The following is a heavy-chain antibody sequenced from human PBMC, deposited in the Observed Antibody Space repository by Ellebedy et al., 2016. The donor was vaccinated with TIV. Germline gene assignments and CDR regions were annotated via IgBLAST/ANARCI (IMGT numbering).Heavy chain of an antibody. CDR3: AGSPFRTFHDY. CDR1: AYSISSGYY. CDR2: IYHSGST. V-gene: IGHV4-38-2*02. Sequence: SETLSLTCTVSAYSISSGYYWGWIWQPPGKGLEWIGSIYHSGSTTYNPSLKSRVTISVYTSNNQFPLKLSSVTAADTAVYYCAGSPFRTFHDYWGQGTLVTVSS. D-gene: IGHD2/OR15-2a*01. J-gene: IGHJ4*02.